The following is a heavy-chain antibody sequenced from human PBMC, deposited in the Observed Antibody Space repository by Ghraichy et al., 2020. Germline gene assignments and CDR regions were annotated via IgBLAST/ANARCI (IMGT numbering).Heavy chain of an antibody. V-gene: IGHV4-39*01. CDR1: GDSISTNYYY. D-gene: IGHD4-11*01. Sequence: SETLSLTCTVSGDSISTNYYYLGWIRQAPGKGLEWIGSIVNSGKTNQNPSLKSRVTISVDTSKNQFSLKLTSVNAADTAVYYCARPRSFYSPYDFWGQGILVTVSS. CDR2: IVNSGKT. J-gene: IGHJ4*02. CDR3: ARPRSFYSPYDF.